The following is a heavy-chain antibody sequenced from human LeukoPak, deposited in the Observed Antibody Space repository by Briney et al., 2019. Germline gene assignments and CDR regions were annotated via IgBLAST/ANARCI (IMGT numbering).Heavy chain of an antibody. Sequence: PGRSLRLSCAASGFTFSSYAMNWVRQAPGKGREWVAIISYDGTNKDYADSVKGRFTISRDNSRNTLYLQMKSPRAEDTAVYHCARDPLYTNSPPSYFDYWGQGTLVTVSS. CDR1: GFTFSSYA. D-gene: IGHD2-2*02. J-gene: IGHJ4*02. CDR2: ISYDGTNK. V-gene: IGHV3-30-3*01. CDR3: ARDPLYTNSPPSYFDY.